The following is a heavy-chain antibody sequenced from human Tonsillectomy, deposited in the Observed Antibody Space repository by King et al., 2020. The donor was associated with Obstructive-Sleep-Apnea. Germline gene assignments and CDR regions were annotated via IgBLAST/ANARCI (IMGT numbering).Heavy chain of an antibody. J-gene: IGHJ4*02. CDR3: ARADGIVSNFDY. Sequence: MQLQESGPGLVKPSQTLSLTCTVSGGSISSGGYYWNWIRQLPGKGLEWIGYIYYSGSTYSNPSLKRRVTISVDTSKNQFSLKLSSVTAADTAVYYCARADGIVSNFDYWGQGTLVTVSS. V-gene: IGHV4-31*03. CDR1: GGSISSGGYY. CDR2: IYYSGST. D-gene: IGHD3-22*01.